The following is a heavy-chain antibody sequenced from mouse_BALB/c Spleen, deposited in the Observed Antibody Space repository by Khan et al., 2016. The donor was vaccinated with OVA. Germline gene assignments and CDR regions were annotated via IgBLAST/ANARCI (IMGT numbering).Heavy chain of an antibody. D-gene: IGHD2-3*01. J-gene: IGHJ4*01. Sequence: VQLVESGPGLVKPSQSLSLTCTVTGYSITSDYAWNWIRQFPGNKLEWMGYITSSGSTNYNPALKSRISITRDTSKNQFFLQLNSVTTDVTATYYCARDGSRYNYAMDYWGQGTSVTVSS. CDR3: ARDGSRYNYAMDY. V-gene: IGHV3-2*02. CDR1: GYSITSDYA. CDR2: ITSSGST.